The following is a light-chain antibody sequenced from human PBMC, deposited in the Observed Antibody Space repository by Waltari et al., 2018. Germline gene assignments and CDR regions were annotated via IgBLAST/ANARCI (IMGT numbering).Light chain of an antibody. CDR2: RNN. V-gene: IGLV1-47*01. J-gene: IGLJ2*01. Sequence: QSVVTQPPSASGTPGPRVTISCSGSSSNIGSNYVYWYQQLPGTAPKLLIYRNNGRRSGVPDRFSGSKSGTSASLAISGLRSEDEGDYCCAAGDDSLSAVVFGGGTKLTVL. CDR3: AAGDDSLSAVV. CDR1: SSNIGSNY.